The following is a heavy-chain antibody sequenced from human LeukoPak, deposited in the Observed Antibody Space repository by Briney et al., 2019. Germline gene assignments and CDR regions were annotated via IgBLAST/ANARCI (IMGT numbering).Heavy chain of an antibody. J-gene: IGHJ4*02. V-gene: IGHV3-48*03. CDR2: ISSSGGTI. CDR3: ARPYGGQGY. Sequence: GGSLRLSCAASGFTFSNHEMNWVRQAPGKGPEWLSYISSSGGTIYYADSAKGRFTISRDNARNSLYLQMNSLRAEDTAVYYCARPYGGQGYWGQGALVTVSS. D-gene: IGHD4-23*01. CDR1: GFTFSNHE.